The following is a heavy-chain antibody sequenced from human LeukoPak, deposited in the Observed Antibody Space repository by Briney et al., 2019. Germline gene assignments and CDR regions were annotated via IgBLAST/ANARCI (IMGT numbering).Heavy chain of an antibody. V-gene: IGHV4-4*07. D-gene: IGHD6-6*01. CDR2: IYTSGST. Sequence: PSETLSLTCTVYGGSISSYYWSWIRQPAGKGLEWIGRIYTSGSTNYNPSLKSRVTMSVDTSKNQFSLKLSSVTAADTAVYYCARGIAARPGLYYYYMDVWGKGTTVTVSS. J-gene: IGHJ6*03. CDR1: GGSISSYY. CDR3: ARGIAARPGLYYYYMDV.